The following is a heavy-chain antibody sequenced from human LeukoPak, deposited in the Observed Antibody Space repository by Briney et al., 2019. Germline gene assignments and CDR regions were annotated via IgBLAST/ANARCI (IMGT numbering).Heavy chain of an antibody. V-gene: IGHV4-39*01. CDR1: GASIGSSPYY. CDR3: SKVTPLFPYFDC. J-gene: IGHJ4*02. D-gene: IGHD4-11*01. CDR2: VFHAGGT. Sequence: SETLSLTCAVSGASIGSSPYYWGWIRQPPGKGLEWIGSVFHAGGTFYNPSLKSRVTIPVDPSKNQFSLKLRSVTAADTALYFCSKVTPLFPYFDCWSPGTLVTVSS.